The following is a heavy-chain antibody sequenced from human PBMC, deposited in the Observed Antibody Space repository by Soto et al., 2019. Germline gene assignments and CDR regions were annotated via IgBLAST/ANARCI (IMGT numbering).Heavy chain of an antibody. CDR3: ARLAGYCSGTSCYGYYGMDV. J-gene: IGHJ6*02. Sequence: PSETLSLTCTVSGGSSSSSSYYRGLIRQPPGKGLEWIGSIYYSGNTYYNPSLKSRVTISVDTAKNQFSLKLSSVTAADTAVFYCARLAGYCSGTSCYGYYGMDVWGQGTTVTVSS. CDR1: GGSSSSSSYY. V-gene: IGHV4-39*01. CDR2: IYYSGNT. D-gene: IGHD2-2*01.